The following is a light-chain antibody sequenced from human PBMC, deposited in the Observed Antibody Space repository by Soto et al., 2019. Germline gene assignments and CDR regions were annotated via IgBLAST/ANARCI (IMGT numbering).Light chain of an antibody. CDR3: QQYNTYWT. CDR1: QSISSW. J-gene: IGKJ1*01. V-gene: IGKV1-5*03. CDR2: KAS. Sequence: DIKMTQSPSTLSASVGDRVTITCRASQSISSWLAWYQQKPGKAPKLLIYKASSLESGVPSRFSGSGSGTEFTLTLSSLQPDDFATYYCQQYNTYWTFGQGTKV.